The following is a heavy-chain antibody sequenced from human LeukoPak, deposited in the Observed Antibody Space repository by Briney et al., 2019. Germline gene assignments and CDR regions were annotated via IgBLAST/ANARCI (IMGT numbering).Heavy chain of an antibody. D-gene: IGHD2-2*01. V-gene: IGHV3-23*01. J-gene: IGHJ6*02. Sequence: PGGSLRLSCAAPGFTFSSYAMSWVRQAPGKGLEWVSSISGSGHNTYYADSVKGRFTISRDNSKNTLYLQMNSLRAEDTAVYYCAKVRGIVVPAAAVYYYYYYGMDVWGQGTTVTVSS. CDR3: AKVRGIVVPAAAVYYYYYYGMDV. CDR1: GFTFSSYA. CDR2: ISGSGHNT.